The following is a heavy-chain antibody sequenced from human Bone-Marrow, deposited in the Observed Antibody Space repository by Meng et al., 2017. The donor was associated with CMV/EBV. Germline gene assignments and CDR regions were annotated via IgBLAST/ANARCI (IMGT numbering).Heavy chain of an antibody. J-gene: IGHJ3*02. CDR2: ISSSGSTI. D-gene: IGHD2-2*01. V-gene: IGHV3-48*03. CDR1: GGSISSSSYY. CDR3: ARMPIGAFDI. Sequence: LSLTCTVSGGSISSSSYYWGWVRQTPGKGLEWVSYISSSGSTIYYADSVKGRFTISRDNAKNSLYLQMNSLRAEDTAVYYCARMPIGAFDIWGQGTMVTVSS.